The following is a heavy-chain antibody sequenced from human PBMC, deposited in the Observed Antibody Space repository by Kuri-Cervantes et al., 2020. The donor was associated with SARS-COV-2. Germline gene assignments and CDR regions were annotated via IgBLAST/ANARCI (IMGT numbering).Heavy chain of an antibody. V-gene: IGHV4-38-2*02. CDR2: IYHSGST. CDR3: ARGGAIFDY. D-gene: IGHD1-26*01. J-gene: IGHJ4*02. Sequence: SETLSLTCTVSGYSISSGYYWGWIRQPPGKGLEWIGSIYHSGSTYYNPSLKSRVTILVDTSKNQFSLKLSSVTAADTAVYYCARGGAIFDYWGQGTLVTVSS. CDR1: GYSISSGYY.